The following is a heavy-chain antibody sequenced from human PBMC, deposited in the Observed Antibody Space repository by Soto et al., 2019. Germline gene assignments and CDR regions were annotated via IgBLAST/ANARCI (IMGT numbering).Heavy chain of an antibody. J-gene: IGHJ5*02. CDR2: IYYSGST. Sequence: SETLSLTCTVSGGSISSSSYYWGWIRQPPGKGLEWIGSIYYSGSTYYNPSLKSRVTISVDTSKNQFSLKLSSVTAADTAVYYCARQLRLWFGEYRSDPGAWFDPWGQGTLVTVSS. CDR3: ARQLRLWFGEYRSDPGAWFDP. D-gene: IGHD3-10*01. V-gene: IGHV4-39*01. CDR1: GGSISSSSYY.